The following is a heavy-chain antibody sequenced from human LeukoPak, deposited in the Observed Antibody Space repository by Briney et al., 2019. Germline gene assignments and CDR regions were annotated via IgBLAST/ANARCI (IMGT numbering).Heavy chain of an antibody. CDR2: VHPNSGNT. Sequence: ASVKVTCKTSGYPFTTWEINWVRQAAGQGLEWMGWVHPNSGNTAYAQKFQGRVTMTRDTSISTAYMELSGLRFDDTAVYFCARGPRNDPWGQGTLVTVSS. CDR3: ARGPRNDP. CDR1: GYPFTTWE. V-gene: IGHV1-8*01. J-gene: IGHJ5*02. D-gene: IGHD1-14*01.